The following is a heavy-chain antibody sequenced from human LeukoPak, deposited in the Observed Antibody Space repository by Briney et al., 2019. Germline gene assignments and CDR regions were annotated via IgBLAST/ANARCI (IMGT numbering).Heavy chain of an antibody. V-gene: IGHV3-23*01. Sequence: GGSLRLSCAASGLAFSSYAMSWVRQAPGKGLEWVSAISGSGGSAYYADSVKGRFTISRDNSKNTLYLQMNSLRAEDTAVYYCAKTFQAVAGPGVNWGQGTLVTVSS. J-gene: IGHJ4*02. CDR1: GLAFSSYA. D-gene: IGHD6-19*01. CDR2: ISGSGGSA. CDR3: AKTFQAVAGPGVN.